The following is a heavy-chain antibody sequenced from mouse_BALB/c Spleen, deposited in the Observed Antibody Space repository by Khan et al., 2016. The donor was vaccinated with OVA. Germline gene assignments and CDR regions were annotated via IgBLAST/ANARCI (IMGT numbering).Heavy chain of an antibody. V-gene: IGHV2-2*01. CDR3: ARSSYGYDVTD. D-gene: IGHD2-14*01. CDR2: IWSGGST. Sequence: QVQLKQSGPGLVQPSQSLSITCTVSGFSLTTYGIHWVRQSPGKGLEWLGVIWSGGSTDSNAPFKSRLSISKDNSKSQVFFKMNSLQADDTAIYYWARSSYGYDVTDWGQGTLVTVAA. J-gene: IGHJ3*01. CDR1: GFSLTTYG.